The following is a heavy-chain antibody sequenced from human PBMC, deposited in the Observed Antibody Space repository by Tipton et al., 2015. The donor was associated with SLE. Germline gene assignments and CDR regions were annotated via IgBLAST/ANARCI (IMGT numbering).Heavy chain of an antibody. V-gene: IGHV4-59*10. CDR3: ARGGDYWSGPASYYYYHYYTDV. J-gene: IGHJ6*03. D-gene: IGHD3-3*01. CDR2: IYVGGTT. CDR1: GGSFSGHY. Sequence: TLSLTCAVYGGSFSGHYWGWIRQPPGKGLEWIGRIYVGGTTNSNPSLKSRVTLSVDTSRNQFSLKLSSVTAADTAVYYCARGGDYWSGPASYYYYHYYTDVWGKGTTVTVS.